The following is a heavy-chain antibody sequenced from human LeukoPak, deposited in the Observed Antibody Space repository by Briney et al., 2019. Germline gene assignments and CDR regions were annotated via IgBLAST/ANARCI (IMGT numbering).Heavy chain of an antibody. CDR1: GGSISSGSYY. V-gene: IGHV4-61*02. Sequence: SETLSLTCTVSGGSISSGSYYWSWIRQPAGKGLEWIGRIYTSGSTNYNPSLKSRVTISVDTSKNQFSLKLSSVTAADTAVYYCAADTDYWGQGTLATVSS. CDR2: IYTSGST. J-gene: IGHJ4*02. D-gene: IGHD2-2*02. CDR3: AADTDY.